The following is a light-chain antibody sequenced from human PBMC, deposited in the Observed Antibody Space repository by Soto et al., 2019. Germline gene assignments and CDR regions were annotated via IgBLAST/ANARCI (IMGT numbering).Light chain of an antibody. V-gene: IGLV2-23*01. CDR3: CSYASSSSYV. CDR2: EGT. CDR1: TSDVGGYNL. J-gene: IGLJ1*01. Sequence: QSALTQPASVSGSPGQSITISCSETTSDVGGYNLVSWYQQHTAKAPKLLIYEGTQRPSGVSSRFSGSKSGNTASLTISGLQAEDEADYYCCSYASSSSYVFGTGTKLTVL.